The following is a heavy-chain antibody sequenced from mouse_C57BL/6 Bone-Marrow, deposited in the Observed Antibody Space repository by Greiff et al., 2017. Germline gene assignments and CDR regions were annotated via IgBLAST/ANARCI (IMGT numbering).Heavy chain of an antibody. CDR2: ISSGGSYN. Sequence: EVKLVESGGDLVKPGGSLKLSCAASGFTFSSYGMSWVRQTPDKRLEWVATISSGGSYNYYPDSVKGRFTISRDNAKNTLYLQMSSLKSEDTAMYYCASLDYWGQGTTLTVSS. V-gene: IGHV5-6*02. CDR1: GFTFSSYG. J-gene: IGHJ2*01. CDR3: ASLDY.